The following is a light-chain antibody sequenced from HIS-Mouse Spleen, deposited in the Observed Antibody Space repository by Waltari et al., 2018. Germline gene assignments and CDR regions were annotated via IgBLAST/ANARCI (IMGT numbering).Light chain of an antibody. CDR2: QDS. CDR3: QACDRSYSL. Sequence: SYELTQPPSVSVSPGQTASITCSGDKLGDKYACWYQQKPGQSPGRVIYQDSKRPSGITERFSGSNSGNTAPLTISGTHAMDEADYYGQACDRSYSLFGGGTKLTVL. V-gene: IGLV3-1*01. CDR1: KLGDKY. J-gene: IGLJ2*01.